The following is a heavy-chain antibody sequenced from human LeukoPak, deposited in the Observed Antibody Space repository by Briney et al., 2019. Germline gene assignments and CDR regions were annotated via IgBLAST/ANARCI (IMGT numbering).Heavy chain of an antibody. V-gene: IGHV3-23*01. Sequence: QPGGSLRPPFAASGLTLHSFAMAWDRQAPRKGLEWVSAVSVSAGRRFYSDSVKGRFTISRDNTKNTLSLQMNSLRAEDTAIYYCAKIHCTPCSGDEFDYWGQGTLVTVSS. D-gene: IGHD6-25*01. CDR3: AKIHCTPCSGDEFDY. CDR1: GLTLHSFA. CDR2: VSVSAGRR. J-gene: IGHJ4*02.